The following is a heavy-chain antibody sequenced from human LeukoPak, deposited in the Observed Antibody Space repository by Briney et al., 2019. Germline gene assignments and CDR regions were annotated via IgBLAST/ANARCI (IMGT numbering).Heavy chain of an antibody. Sequence: GGSLRLSCAASGFTFSSYWMTWVRQAPGKGLEWVSSISSSSSYIYYADSVKGRFTISRDNAKNSLYLQMNSLRAEDTAVYYCASYSHDYWHVRFDPWGQGTLVTVSS. V-gene: IGHV3-21*01. D-gene: IGHD4-11*01. CDR2: ISSSSSYI. CDR1: GFTFSSYW. J-gene: IGHJ5*02. CDR3: ASYSHDYWHVRFDP.